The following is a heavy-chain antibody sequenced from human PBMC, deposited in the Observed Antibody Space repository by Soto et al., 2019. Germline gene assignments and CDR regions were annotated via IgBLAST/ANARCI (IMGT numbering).Heavy chain of an antibody. D-gene: IGHD3-3*01. J-gene: IGHJ3*02. Sequence: SVKVSCKASGGTFSSYAISWVRQAPGQGLEWMGGIIPIFGTANYAQKFQGRVTITADESTSTAYMELSSLGSEDTAVYYCARDHDFWSGYYRGGAFDIWGQGTMVTVSS. CDR1: GGTFSSYA. CDR2: IIPIFGTA. CDR3: ARDHDFWSGYYRGGAFDI. V-gene: IGHV1-69*13.